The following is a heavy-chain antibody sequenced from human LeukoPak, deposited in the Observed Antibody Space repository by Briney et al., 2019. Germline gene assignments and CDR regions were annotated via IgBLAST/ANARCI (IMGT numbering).Heavy chain of an antibody. CDR3: ARDSPDYDYGDRDY. CDR1: GFTFSSYW. D-gene: IGHD4-17*01. CDR2: IKQDGSEK. V-gene: IGHV3-7*01. J-gene: IGHJ4*02. Sequence: GGSLRLSCAASGFTFSSYWMSWVRQAPGKGLEWVANIKQDGSEKYYVDSVKGRFTISRDNAKNSLYLQMNSLRAEDTAVYYCARDSPDYDYGDRDYWGQGTLVTVSS.